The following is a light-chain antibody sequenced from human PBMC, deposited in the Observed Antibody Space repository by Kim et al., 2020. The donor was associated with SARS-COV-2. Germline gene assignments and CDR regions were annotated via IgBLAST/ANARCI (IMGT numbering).Light chain of an antibody. CDR2: GAS. CDR1: QSVGNSC. V-gene: IGKV3-20*01. CDR3: QQYGSSPRT. Sequence: PGECASLACMASQSVGNSCLAWYQQEPDQAPRLLIYGASSRATGIPDRFSGSGSGTDFTLTISRLEPEDFAVYYCQQYGSSPRTFGQGTKVDIK. J-gene: IGKJ1*01.